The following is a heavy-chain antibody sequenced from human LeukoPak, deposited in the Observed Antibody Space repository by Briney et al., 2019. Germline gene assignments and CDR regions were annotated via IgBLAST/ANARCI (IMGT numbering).Heavy chain of an antibody. V-gene: IGHV1-46*01. Sequence: ASVKVSCKASGYTFTSYYMHWVRQAPGQGLEWMGIINPSGGSTSYAQKFQGRVTMTRDTSTSTVYMELSSLRSEDTAVYYCASGVAARPSNYYYYYGMDVWGQGTTVTVSS. CDR3: ASGVAARPSNYYYYYGMDV. D-gene: IGHD6-6*01. CDR2: INPSGGST. J-gene: IGHJ6*02. CDR1: GYTFTSYY.